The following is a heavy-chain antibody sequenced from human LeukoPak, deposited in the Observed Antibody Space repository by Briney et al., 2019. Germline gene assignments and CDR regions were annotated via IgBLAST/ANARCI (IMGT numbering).Heavy chain of an antibody. Sequence: GGSLRLSCAASGFTFSSYEMNWVRQAPGKGLEWVSFIRSGGITTYYAESVKGRFTISRDNAKNTLYLQMNSLRAEDTAVYYCARDPMADFDYWGQGTLVTVSS. D-gene: IGHD2-8*01. J-gene: IGHJ4*02. CDR2: IRSGGITT. V-gene: IGHV3-48*03. CDR1: GFTFSSYE. CDR3: ARDPMADFDY.